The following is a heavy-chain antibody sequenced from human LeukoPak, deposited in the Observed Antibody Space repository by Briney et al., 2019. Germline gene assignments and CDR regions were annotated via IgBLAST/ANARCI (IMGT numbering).Heavy chain of an antibody. CDR1: GGSIISSDYH. Sequence: PSESLSLTCTVSGGSIISSDYHWGWVRQPPGKGLEWIGYIYHSGSTYYNPSLKSRVTISVDRSKNQFSLKLSSVTAADTAVYYCASIDYGDYAAFDIWGQGTMVTVSS. J-gene: IGHJ3*02. D-gene: IGHD4-17*01. CDR3: ASIDYGDYAAFDI. CDR2: IYHSGST. V-gene: IGHV4-30-2*01.